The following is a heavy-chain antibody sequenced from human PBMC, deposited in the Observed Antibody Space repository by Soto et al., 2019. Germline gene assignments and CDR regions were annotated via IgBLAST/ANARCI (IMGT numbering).Heavy chain of an antibody. J-gene: IGHJ4*02. Sequence: GASVKVSCKASGGTFSSYAISWVRQAPGQGLEWMGGIIPIFGTANYAQKFQGRVTITADESTSTAYMELSSLRSEDTAVYYCARLYSSSSRVDYFDYWGQGTLVTVSS. CDR1: GGTFSSYA. CDR2: IIPIFGTA. D-gene: IGHD6-6*01. V-gene: IGHV1-69*13. CDR3: ARLYSSSSRVDYFDY.